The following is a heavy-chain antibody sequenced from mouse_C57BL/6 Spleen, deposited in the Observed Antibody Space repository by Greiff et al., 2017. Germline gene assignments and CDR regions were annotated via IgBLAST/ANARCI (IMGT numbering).Heavy chain of an antibody. CDR2: ISSGGDYI. CDR1: GFTFSSYA. J-gene: IGHJ2*01. Sequence: EVNLVESGEGLVKPGGSLKLSCAASGFTFSSYAMSWVRQTPEKRLEWVAYISSGGDYIYYADTVKGRFTISRDNARNTLYLQMSSLKSEDTAMYYCTRGGDYDYFDYWGQGTTLTVSS. CDR3: TRGGDYDYFDY. D-gene: IGHD2-4*01. V-gene: IGHV5-9-1*02.